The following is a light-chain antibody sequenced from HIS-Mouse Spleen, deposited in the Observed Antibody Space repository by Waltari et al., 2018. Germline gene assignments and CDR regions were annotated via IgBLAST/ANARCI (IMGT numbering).Light chain of an antibody. CDR3: SSYTSSSTPYV. V-gene: IGLV2-14*01. J-gene: IGLJ1*01. CDR2: EVS. Sequence: QSALTQPASVSGSPGQSITISCTGTSSDVGGYNYVSWYQQHPGKAPKLMIYEVSHRPSGVSNRCSGSKSGNTASLTISGLQAEDEADYYCSSYTSSSTPYVFGTGTKVTVL. CDR1: SSDVGGYNY.